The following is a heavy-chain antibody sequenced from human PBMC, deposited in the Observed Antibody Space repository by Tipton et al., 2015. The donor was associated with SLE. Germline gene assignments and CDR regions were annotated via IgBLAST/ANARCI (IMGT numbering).Heavy chain of an antibody. CDR2: IYYSGST. CDR3: ARDGDFDAFDI. CDR1: GGSISSHY. J-gene: IGHJ3*02. V-gene: IGHV4-59*11. Sequence: TLSLTCTVSGGSISSHYWSWIRQPPGKGLEWIGYIYYSGSTNYNPSLKSRVTISVDTSKNHFSLKLSSVTAADTAVYYCARDGDFDAFDIWGQGAMVTVSS.